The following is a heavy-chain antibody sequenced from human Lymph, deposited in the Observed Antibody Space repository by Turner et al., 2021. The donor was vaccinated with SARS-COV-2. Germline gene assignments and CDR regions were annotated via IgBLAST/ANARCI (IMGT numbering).Heavy chain of an antibody. D-gene: IGHD2-15*01. CDR1: GFTFGDYA. CDR3: TRVKYCTGGSCYGYHFDY. J-gene: IGHJ4*02. CDR2: IRSKAYGGTT. Sequence: EVQLVESGGGLVQPGQSLRLSCTASGFTFGDYAMSWVRQAPGKGLEWVGFIRSKAYGGTTQYAASVKGRFTSSRDDSKSIAYLQMNRLKTEDTAVYYCTRVKYCTGGSCYGYHFDYWGQGTLVTVSS. V-gene: IGHV3-49*04.